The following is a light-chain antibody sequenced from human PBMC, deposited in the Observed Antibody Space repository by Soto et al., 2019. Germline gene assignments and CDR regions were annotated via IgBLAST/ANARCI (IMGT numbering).Light chain of an antibody. CDR2: GAS. CDR3: QQYGSSPWT. V-gene: IGKV3-15*01. Sequence: IEMTQSPATLSVSPGERATLSCRASQSVSSNLVWYQQKPGQAPRLLIYGASTRVTGIPARFSGSGSGTEFTLTISSLQSEDFAVYYCQQYGSSPWTFGQGTKVDIK. CDR1: QSVSSN. J-gene: IGKJ1*01.